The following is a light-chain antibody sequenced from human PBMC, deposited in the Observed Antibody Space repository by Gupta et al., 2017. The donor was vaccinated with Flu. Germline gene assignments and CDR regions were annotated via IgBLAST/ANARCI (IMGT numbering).Light chain of an antibody. V-gene: IGLV2-14*01. J-gene: IGLJ1*01. CDR3: SSYTSSSTRV. Sequence: QSALPHPASVSGSPGQSITISCPGTSSDVGGYNYVSWYQQHPGKAPKLMIYEVSNRPSGVSNRFSGSKSGNTASLTISGLQAEDEADYYCSSYTSSSTRVFGTGTKVTVL. CDR1: SSDVGGYNY. CDR2: EVS.